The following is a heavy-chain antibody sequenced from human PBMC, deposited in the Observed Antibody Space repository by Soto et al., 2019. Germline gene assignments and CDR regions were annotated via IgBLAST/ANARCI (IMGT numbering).Heavy chain of an antibody. CDR1: GGSFSAYY. CDR3: ARGVPSPYCGSGTYIDY. D-gene: IGHD3-10*01. CDR2: INHSGST. V-gene: IGHV4-34*01. J-gene: IGHJ4*02. Sequence: SETLSLTCAVYGGSFSAYYWNWMRRTPGKGLEWIGEINHSGSTNYNPSLKSRVTISVDTSKNQFSLKLSSVTAADTAVYHCARGVPSPYCGSGTYIDYWGQGTLVTVSS.